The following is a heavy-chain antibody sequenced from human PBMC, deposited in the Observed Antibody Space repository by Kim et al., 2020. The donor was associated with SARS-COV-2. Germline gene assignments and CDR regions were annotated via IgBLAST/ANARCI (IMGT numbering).Heavy chain of an antibody. Sequence: TGRTYYNTSLKSRVSMSRDTSKNQVSLKLNSGTAADTAVYYCAGKGGFFALWGRGTLVTVSS. V-gene: IGHV4-31*02. CDR2: TGRT. CDR3: AGKGGFFAL. J-gene: IGHJ2*01. D-gene: IGHD3-16*01.